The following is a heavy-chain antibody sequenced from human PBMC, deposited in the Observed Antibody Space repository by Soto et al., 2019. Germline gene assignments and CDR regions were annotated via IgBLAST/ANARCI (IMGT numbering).Heavy chain of an antibody. CDR3: ARGRRGGGYYYGRGVYGMDV. Sequence: SDTLSLTFAVYGWSFSGYYWSWIRQPPGKGLEWIGEINHSGGTNYNPSLKSRVTISVDTSKNQFSLKLSSVTAADTAVYYCARGRRGGGYYYGRGVYGMDVWGQGTTVT. D-gene: IGHD5-12*01. V-gene: IGHV4-34*01. CDR1: GWSFSGYY. CDR2: INHSGGT. J-gene: IGHJ6*02.